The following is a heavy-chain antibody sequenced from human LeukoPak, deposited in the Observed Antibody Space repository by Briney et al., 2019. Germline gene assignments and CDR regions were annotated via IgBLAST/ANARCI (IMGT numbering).Heavy chain of an antibody. V-gene: IGHV1-2*02. Sequence: ASVKVSCKASGYTFTGYYMHWVRQAPGQGLEWMGWFNPDSGGTNYAQKFQGRVTMTRDTSISTAYMELSRLRSDDTAVYYCARGEETLTGVFDYWGQGTLVTVSS. J-gene: IGHJ4*02. D-gene: IGHD1-14*01. CDR1: GYTFTGYY. CDR3: ARGEETLTGVFDY. CDR2: FNPDSGGT.